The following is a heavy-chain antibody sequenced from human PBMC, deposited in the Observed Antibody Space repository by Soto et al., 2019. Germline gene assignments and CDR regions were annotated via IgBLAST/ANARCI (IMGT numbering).Heavy chain of an antibody. J-gene: IGHJ6*02. CDR1: GFTFSSYG. CDR3: AKTSGIAVAGSNNYYYYYGMDV. V-gene: IGHV3-30*18. CDR2: ISYDGSNK. Sequence: PGGSLRHSCAASGFTFSSYGMHWVRQAPGKGLEWVAVISYDGSNKYYADSVKGRFTISRDNSKNTLYLQMNSLRAEDTAVYYCAKTSGIAVAGSNNYYYYYGMDVWGQGTTVTVSS. D-gene: IGHD6-19*01.